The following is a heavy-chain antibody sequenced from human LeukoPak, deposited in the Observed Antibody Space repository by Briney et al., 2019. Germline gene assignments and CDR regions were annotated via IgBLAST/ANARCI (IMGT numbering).Heavy chain of an antibody. CDR1: GFTFSNYA. V-gene: IGHV3-7*01. Sequence: QPGGSLRLSCVASGFTFSNYAVNWVRQSPAKGLEWVASIQQGGSHKYYVDSVKGRFTISRDNAKNSLFLQMDSLRAEDTAVYYCARAPIDSNSWYHAFDIWGQGTMVTVSS. J-gene: IGHJ3*02. CDR3: ARAPIDSNSWYHAFDI. D-gene: IGHD6-13*01. CDR2: IQQGGSHK.